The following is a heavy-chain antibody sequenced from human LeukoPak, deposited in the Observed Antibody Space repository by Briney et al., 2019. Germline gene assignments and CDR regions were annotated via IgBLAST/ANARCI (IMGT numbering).Heavy chain of an antibody. CDR3: ATEVGQWLVRT. Sequence: PSETLSLTCAAYGGSFSGYYWSWIRQPPGKGLEWIGEINHSGSTNYNPSLKSRVTISVDTSKNQFSLKLSSVTAADTAVYYCATEVGQWLVRTWGQGTLVTVSS. V-gene: IGHV4-34*01. J-gene: IGHJ5*02. CDR2: INHSGST. D-gene: IGHD6-19*01. CDR1: GGSFSGYY.